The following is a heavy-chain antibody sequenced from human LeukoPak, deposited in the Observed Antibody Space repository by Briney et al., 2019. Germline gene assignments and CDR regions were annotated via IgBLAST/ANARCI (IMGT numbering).Heavy chain of an antibody. Sequence: SETLSLTCTVYGGSISSYYWSWIRQPPGKGLEWIGEINHSGSTNYNPSLKSRVTISVDTSKNQFSLKLSSVTAADTAVYYCARDGRGGYNPFDYWGQGTLVTVSS. J-gene: IGHJ4*02. CDR2: INHSGST. CDR3: ARDGRGGYNPFDY. CDR1: GGSISSYY. D-gene: IGHD5-24*01. V-gene: IGHV4-34*01.